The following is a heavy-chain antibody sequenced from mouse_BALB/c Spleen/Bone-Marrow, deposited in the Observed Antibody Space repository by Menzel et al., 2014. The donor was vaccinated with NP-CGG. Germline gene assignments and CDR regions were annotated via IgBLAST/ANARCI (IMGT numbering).Heavy chain of an antibody. CDR2: IDPANGNT. J-gene: IGHJ2*01. D-gene: IGHD4-1*01. Sequence: VQLQQSGAELVKPGASVKLSCTASGFNIKDTYMHWVKQRPEQGLEWIGRIDPANGNTKYDPKFQGKATITADTSSNTAYLQLSSLTSEDAAVYYCARSGLGPPFDYWGQGTTLTVSS. V-gene: IGHV14-3*02. CDR1: GFNIKDTY. CDR3: ARSGLGPPFDY.